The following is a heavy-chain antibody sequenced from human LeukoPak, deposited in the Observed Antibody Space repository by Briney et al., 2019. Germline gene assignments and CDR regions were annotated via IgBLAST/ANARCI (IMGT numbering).Heavy chain of an antibody. J-gene: IGHJ4*02. D-gene: IGHD2-2*01. V-gene: IGHV4-59*01. CDR3: ARGGIVVPAAMGPITRGDRTGPLGY. CDR1: GGSISSYY. CDR2: IYYSGST. Sequence: SETLSLTCTVSGGSISSYYWSWLRQPPGKGLEWIGYIYYSGSTNYNPSLKSRVTISVDTSKNQFSLKLSSVTPADTAVYYCARGGIVVPAAMGPITRGDRTGPLGYWGQGTLVTVSS.